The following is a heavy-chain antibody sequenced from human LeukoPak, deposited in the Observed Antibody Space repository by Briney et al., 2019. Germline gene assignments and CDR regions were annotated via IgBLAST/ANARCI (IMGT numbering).Heavy chain of an antibody. CDR2: IYSGGST. Sequence: GGSLRLSCAASGFTVSSDYMTWVRQAPGKGLEWVSVIYSGGSTYYADSVKGRFTISRDNSKNTLYLQMNSLRVEDTAVYYCALGLVTDYWGQGTLVTVSS. V-gene: IGHV3-66*01. CDR3: ALGLVTDY. D-gene: IGHD3-9*01. J-gene: IGHJ4*02. CDR1: GFTVSSDY.